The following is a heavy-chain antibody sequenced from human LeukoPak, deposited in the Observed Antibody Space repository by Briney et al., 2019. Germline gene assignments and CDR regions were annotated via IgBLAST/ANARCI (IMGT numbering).Heavy chain of an antibody. J-gene: IGHJ4*02. V-gene: IGHV3-33*01. D-gene: IGHD1-26*01. CDR3: ARDSPAWELPIDY. CDR1: GFTFSSYG. Sequence: GRSLRLSCAASGFTFSSYGMHWVRQAPGKGLEWVAVIWHDGSNKYYADSVKGRFTISRDNSKNTLYLQMNSLRAEDTAVYYCARDSPAWELPIDYWGQGTLVTVSS. CDR2: IWHDGSNK.